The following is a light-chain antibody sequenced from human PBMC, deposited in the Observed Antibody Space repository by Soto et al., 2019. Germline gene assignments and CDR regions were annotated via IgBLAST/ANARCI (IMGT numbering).Light chain of an antibody. Sequence: DIQMTQSPSTLYGSIGDRVTITCRASQSISSWLAWYQQKPGKAPNLLIYKASSLESGVPSRFSGSGSGTEFTLTISSLQPDDFATYYCQQYNSYPLTFGGGTKVEIK. CDR1: QSISSW. CDR2: KAS. J-gene: IGKJ4*01. CDR3: QQYNSYPLT. V-gene: IGKV1-5*03.